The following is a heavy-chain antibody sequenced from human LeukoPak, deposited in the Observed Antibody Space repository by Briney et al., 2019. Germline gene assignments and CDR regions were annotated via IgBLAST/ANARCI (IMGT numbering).Heavy chain of an antibody. CDR2: IWYDGSNK. V-gene: IGHV3-33*06. J-gene: IGHJ4*02. CDR1: GFTFSSYG. CDR3: AKSYGMVATSTFDY. D-gene: IGHD5-12*01. Sequence: GGSLRLSCAASGFTFSSYGMHWVRQAPGKGLEWVAVIWYDGSNKYYADSVKGRFTISRDNSKNTLYLQMNSLRAEDTAVYYCAKSYGMVATSTFDYWGQGTLVTVSS.